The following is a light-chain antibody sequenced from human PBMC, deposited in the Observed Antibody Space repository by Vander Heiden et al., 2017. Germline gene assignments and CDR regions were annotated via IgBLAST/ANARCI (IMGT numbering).Light chain of an antibody. CDR3: QQYYSYPPFT. Sequence: AIRMTQSPSSLSASTGDRVTITCRASQGISSYLAWYQQKPGKAPKLLIYAASTLQSGVPSRFSGSGSGTDFTLTISCLQSEDFATYYCQQYYSYPPFTLGHGTKVDIK. V-gene: IGKV1-8*01. CDR1: QGISSY. CDR2: AAS. J-gene: IGKJ3*01.